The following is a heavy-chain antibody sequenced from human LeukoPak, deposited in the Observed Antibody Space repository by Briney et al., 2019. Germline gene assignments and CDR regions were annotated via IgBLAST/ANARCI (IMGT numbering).Heavy chain of an antibody. J-gene: IGHJ3*02. CDR2: ISPYNDYT. CDR1: GYTFTNYG. CDR3: ARWYCSSTSCYAGAFDM. Sequence: ASVKVSCKASGYTFTNYGISWVRQAPGQGLEWMGWISPYNDYTNYAQKLQGRVTMTTDTSTSAGYMELRSLRSDDTAVYYCARWYCSSTSCYAGAFDMWGQGTMVTVSS. V-gene: IGHV1-18*04. D-gene: IGHD2-2*01.